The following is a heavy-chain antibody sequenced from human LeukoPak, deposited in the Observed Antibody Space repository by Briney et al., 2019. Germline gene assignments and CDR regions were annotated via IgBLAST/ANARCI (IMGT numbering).Heavy chain of an antibody. CDR2: IYYSGST. Sequence: PSETLSLTCTVSGGSISSSSYYWGWIRQPPGKGLEWIGSIYYSGSTYYNPSLKSRVTISVDTSKNQFSLKLSSVTAADTAVYYCARGGSGWYSVRYYYYGMDVWGQGTTVTVSS. V-gene: IGHV4-39*07. CDR3: ARGGSGWYSVRYYYYGMDV. D-gene: IGHD6-19*01. CDR1: GGSISSSSYY. J-gene: IGHJ6*02.